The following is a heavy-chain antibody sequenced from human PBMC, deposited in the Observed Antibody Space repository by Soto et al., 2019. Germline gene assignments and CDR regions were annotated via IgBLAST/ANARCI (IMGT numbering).Heavy chain of an antibody. CDR3: ARVRMTILGVAMGNTWFAP. CDR2: INPKSGAS. J-gene: IGHJ5*02. CDR1: GYIFSDYY. V-gene: IGHV1-2*02. Sequence: QVQLVQSGAEVKKPGASVKVSCKAAGYIFSDYYIHWVRQAPGQGLEWMGWINPKSGASDYAQKFQGRVTLTRDTSISAVYMELSRLRTDDPAVYYCARVRMTILGVAMGNTWFAPWGQGTLVTVSS. D-gene: IGHD3-3*01.